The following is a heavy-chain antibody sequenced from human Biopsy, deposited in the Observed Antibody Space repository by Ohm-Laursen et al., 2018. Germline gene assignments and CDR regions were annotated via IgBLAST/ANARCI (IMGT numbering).Heavy chain of an antibody. CDR2: IYYTGYN. J-gene: IGHJ4*02. CDR3: ARGSNDFGGLYFPR. Sequence: GTLSLTCTVSGGSFTGHYWSWIRQPPGQGLEWIGHIYYTGYNSYNASLKSRVTISVDTSRNHFSLRLSSLTVAETAVYYCARGSNDFGGLYFPRWGQGTLLTVSS. V-gene: IGHV4-59*11. CDR1: GGSFTGHY. D-gene: IGHD4-23*01.